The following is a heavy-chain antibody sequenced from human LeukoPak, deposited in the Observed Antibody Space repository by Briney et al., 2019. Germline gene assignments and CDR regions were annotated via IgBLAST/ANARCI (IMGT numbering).Heavy chain of an antibody. CDR1: GFTFSSYA. V-gene: IGHV3-11*01. CDR3: ARGSDYGDHDRLGD. Sequence: GGSLRLSCAASGFTFSSYAMSWIRQAPGKGLEWVSYISSSGSTIYYADSVKGRFTISRDNAKNSLYLQMNSLRAEDTAVYYCARGSDYGDHDRLGDWGQGTLVTVSS. CDR2: ISSSGSTI. D-gene: IGHD4-17*01. J-gene: IGHJ4*02.